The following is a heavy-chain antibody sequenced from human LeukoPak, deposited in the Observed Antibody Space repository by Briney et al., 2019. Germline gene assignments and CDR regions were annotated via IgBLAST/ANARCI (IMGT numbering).Heavy chain of an antibody. CDR3: ARTTYYYDSSGYYAYYFDY. J-gene: IGHJ4*02. CDR1: GYTFTGYY. Sequence: GASVKVSCKASGYTFTGYYMHWVRQAPGQGLEWMGWINPNSGGTNYAQKFQGRVTMTRDTSISTAYMELSRLRSDDTAVYYCARTTYYYDSSGYYAYYFDYWGQGTLVTVSS. V-gene: IGHV1-2*02. CDR2: INPNSGGT. D-gene: IGHD3-22*01.